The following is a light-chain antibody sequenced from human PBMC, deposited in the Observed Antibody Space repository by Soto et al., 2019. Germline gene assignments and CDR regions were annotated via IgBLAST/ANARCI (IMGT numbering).Light chain of an antibody. CDR1: QGISSA. CDR3: QQFNNYRFT. Sequence: AIQLTQSPSCLCASVGDRVTVTYRASQGISSALAWFQQKPGKAPKLLIYDASSLESGVPSRFSGSGSGTDITLTISSLQPEDFATYYCQQFNNYRFTFGPGTKVDIK. CDR2: DAS. V-gene: IGKV1D-13*01. J-gene: IGKJ3*01.